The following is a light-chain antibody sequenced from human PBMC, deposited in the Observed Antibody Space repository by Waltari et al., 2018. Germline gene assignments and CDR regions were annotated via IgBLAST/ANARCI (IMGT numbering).Light chain of an antibody. Sequence: FMLTQTHSVSKSPGKTVTISSMRSNASIARNFALWYQQRPGSAPTVVLYAYDQRSHGVPDRFSGSVDRSSHSASLTITSLKTEDEAYYHCQSQDSKFRKVFGGGTKLTVL. CDR1: NASIARNF. CDR3: QSQDSKFRKV. V-gene: IGLV6-57*03. CDR2: AYD. J-gene: IGLJ2*01.